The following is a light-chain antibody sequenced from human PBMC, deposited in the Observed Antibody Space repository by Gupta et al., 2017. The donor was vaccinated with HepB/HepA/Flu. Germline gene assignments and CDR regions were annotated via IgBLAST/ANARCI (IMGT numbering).Light chain of an antibody. Sequence: DIQMTQSPSTLSASVGDRVTITCRASLTIDTWMAWYQQKPGKAPRLIIYMASILQSGVPSRFSGSGSGTEFILTISSLQPDDFATYYCQQYKTYPLTFGGGTVVETK. CDR2: MAS. J-gene: IGKJ4*01. CDR1: LTIDTW. V-gene: IGKV1-5*03. CDR3: QQYKTYPLT.